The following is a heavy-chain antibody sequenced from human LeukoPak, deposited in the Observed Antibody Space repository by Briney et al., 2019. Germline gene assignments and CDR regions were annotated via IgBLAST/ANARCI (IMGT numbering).Heavy chain of an antibody. J-gene: IGHJ4*02. D-gene: IGHD3-22*01. CDR1: GFTFSDST. CDR2: INSGSSTM. CDR3: VRSYYYDSSHTVDY. Sequence: GGSLRLSCAASGFTFSDSTMNWVRQASGKGLEWVASINSGSSTMHYADSVKGRLTISRDNAKNSLYLQLNSLRAEDSAVYYCVRSYYYDSSHTVDYWGQGTLVTVSS. V-gene: IGHV3-21*01.